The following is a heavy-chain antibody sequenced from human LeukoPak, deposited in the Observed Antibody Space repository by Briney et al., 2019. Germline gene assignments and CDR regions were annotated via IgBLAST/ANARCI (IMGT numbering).Heavy chain of an antibody. CDR1: GYAFTSYG. V-gene: IGHV1-18*01. D-gene: IGHD3-3*01. J-gene: IGHJ6*03. CDR3: ARGRGLITFFGVASYYMDV. CDR2: IGAYNGNT. Sequence: ASVKVSCKASGYAFTSYGISWVRQAPGQGLEWMGWIGAYNGNTKYAQKIQGRVTMTTEISTSTDYMELRRLRSDDTAVYDCARGRGLITFFGVASYYMDVWGKGTTVTVSS.